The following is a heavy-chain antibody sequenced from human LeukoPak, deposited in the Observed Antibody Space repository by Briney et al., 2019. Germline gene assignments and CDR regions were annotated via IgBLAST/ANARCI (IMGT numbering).Heavy chain of an antibody. D-gene: IGHD2-8*01. V-gene: IGHV3-30*18. J-gene: IGHJ4*02. CDR1: GFTYSSYG. CDR2: ISYDGSNK. CDR3: AKDRGYCTNGVCYRIDF. Sequence: GGSLRLSCAASGFTYSSYGMHWVRQPPAKAVDWVALISYDGSNKYYAESVKGPFTISRDNSKNTLFLQMNSLRAEDRAVYYCAKDRGYCTNGVCYRIDFWGQGSLVTVSS.